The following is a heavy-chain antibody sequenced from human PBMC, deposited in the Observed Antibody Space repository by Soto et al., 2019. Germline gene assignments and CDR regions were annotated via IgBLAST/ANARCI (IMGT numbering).Heavy chain of an antibody. V-gene: IGHV3-30*18. CDR1: GFTFSSYG. D-gene: IGHD3-22*01. Sequence: GGSLRLSCAASGFTFSSYGMHWVRQAPGKGLEWVAVISYDGSNKYYADSVKGRFTISRDNSKNTLYPQMNSLRAEDTAVYYCAKDGDYYDSSGYHTGGMDVWGQGTTVTVSS. J-gene: IGHJ6*02. CDR3: AKDGDYYDSSGYHTGGMDV. CDR2: ISYDGSNK.